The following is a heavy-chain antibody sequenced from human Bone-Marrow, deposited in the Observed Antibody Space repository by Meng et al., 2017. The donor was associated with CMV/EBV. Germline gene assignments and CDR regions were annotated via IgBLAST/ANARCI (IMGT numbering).Heavy chain of an antibody. D-gene: IGHD6-13*01. Sequence: PCQSSVSTFGSYFLYRVRQYPGQRLEWMGWIIVGNGNTKYSQKFQGRVTITRDTSASTAYMELSSLRSEDTAVYYCARRIAAAVLDYWGQGTLVTVSS. V-gene: IGHV1-3*01. J-gene: IGHJ4*02. CDR2: IIVGNGNT. CDR3: ARRIAAAVLDY. CDR1: VSTFGSYF.